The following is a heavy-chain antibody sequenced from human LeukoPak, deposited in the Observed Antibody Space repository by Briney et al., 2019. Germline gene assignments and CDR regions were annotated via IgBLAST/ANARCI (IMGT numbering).Heavy chain of an antibody. D-gene: IGHD5-12*01. CDR2: IIPILGIA. J-gene: IGHJ4*02. V-gene: IGHV1-69*02. Sequence: GASVKVSCKASGGTFSSYTISWVRQAPGQGLEWMGRIIPILGIANYAQKFQGRVTITADKSTSTAYMELSSLRSEDTAVDYCARVSGYDYPPYFDYWGQGTLVTVSS. CDR3: ARVSGYDYPPYFDY. CDR1: GGTFSSYT.